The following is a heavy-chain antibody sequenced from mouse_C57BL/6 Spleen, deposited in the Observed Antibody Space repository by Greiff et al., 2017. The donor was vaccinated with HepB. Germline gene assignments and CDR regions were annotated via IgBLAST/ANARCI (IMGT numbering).Heavy chain of an antibody. D-gene: IGHD1-1*01. Sequence: QVTLKESGPGILQSSQTLSLTCSFSGFSLSTSGMGVSWIRQPSGKGLEWLAHIYWDDDKRYNPSLKSRLTISKDTSRNQVFLKITSVDTADTATYYCARRARGSSYGDYAMDYWGQGTSVTVSS. CDR3: ARRARGSSYGDYAMDY. V-gene: IGHV8-12*01. J-gene: IGHJ4*01. CDR2: IYWDDDK. CDR1: GFSLSTSGMG.